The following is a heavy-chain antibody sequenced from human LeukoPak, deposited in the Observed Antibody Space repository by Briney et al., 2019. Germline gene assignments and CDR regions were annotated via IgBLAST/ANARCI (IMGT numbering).Heavy chain of an antibody. Sequence: SETLSLTCAVYGGSFSGYYWSWIRQPPGKGLEWIGEINHSGSTNYNPSLKSRVSISVDTSKNQFSLKLSSVTAADTAVYNCARMVGATAYFDYWGQGTLVTVSS. V-gene: IGHV4-34*01. CDR1: GGSFSGYY. CDR2: INHSGST. J-gene: IGHJ4*02. D-gene: IGHD1-26*01. CDR3: ARMVGATAYFDY.